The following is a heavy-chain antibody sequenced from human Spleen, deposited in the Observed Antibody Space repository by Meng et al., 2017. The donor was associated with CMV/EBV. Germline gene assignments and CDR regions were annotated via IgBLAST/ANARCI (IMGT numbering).Heavy chain of an antibody. CDR2: INTDGSTT. CDR1: GFIFSDYW. CDR3: ARVEQQWLVPDY. J-gene: IGHJ4*02. D-gene: IGHD6-19*01. Sequence: CEASGFIFSDYWMHWVRQAPGKGMVWVSRINTDGSTTSYADSVKGRFTISRDNASYTLYLQMTRLRAEDTAVYYCARVEQQWLVPDYWGQGTLVTVSS. V-gene: IGHV3-74*01.